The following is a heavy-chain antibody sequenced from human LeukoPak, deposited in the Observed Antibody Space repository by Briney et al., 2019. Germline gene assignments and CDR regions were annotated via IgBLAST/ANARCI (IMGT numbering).Heavy chain of an antibody. CDR1: GGSISSSNW. J-gene: IGHJ4*02. V-gene: IGHV4-4*02. D-gene: IGHD5-18*01. Sequence: PSGTLSLTCAVSGGSISSSNWWSWVRQPPGKGLEWIGEIYHSGSTSYNPSLKSRVTISVDKSKNQFSLKLSSVTAADTAVYYCASSSAMVTHSFDYWGQGTLVTVSS. CDR2: IYHSGST. CDR3: ASSSAMVTHSFDY.